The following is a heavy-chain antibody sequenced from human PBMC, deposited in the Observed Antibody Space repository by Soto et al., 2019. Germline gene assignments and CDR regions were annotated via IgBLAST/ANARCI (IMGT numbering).Heavy chain of an antibody. CDR1: GFTFTSKT. CDR2: INRNDGSA. J-gene: IGHJ4*02. D-gene: IGHD3-10*01. CDR3: AKNYYFDC. Sequence: EVQLLDSGGGLVQPGGSLRPSCEASGFTFTSKTMGWARQAPGKGLEWVPSINRNDGSAKNPEAVKGRFTISRDDSKNILSLQMNSLRAEDTAIYYCAKNYYFDCWGQGTLVTVSS. V-gene: IGHV3-23*01.